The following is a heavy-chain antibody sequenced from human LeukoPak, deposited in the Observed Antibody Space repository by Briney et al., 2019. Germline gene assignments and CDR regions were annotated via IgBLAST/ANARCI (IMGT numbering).Heavy chain of an antibody. J-gene: IGHJ4*02. Sequence: GGFLRLSCAASGFTFSSYVMSLVRQAPGKGLEWVSAISGSGGSTYYADSVKGRFTIYRDNSKNTLYLQMNSLRAEDTAVYYCAKLGWVAAAGSAVDYWGQGTLVTVSS. CDR1: GFTFSSYV. CDR2: ISGSGGST. V-gene: IGHV3-23*01. D-gene: IGHD6-13*01. CDR3: AKLGWVAAAGSAVDY.